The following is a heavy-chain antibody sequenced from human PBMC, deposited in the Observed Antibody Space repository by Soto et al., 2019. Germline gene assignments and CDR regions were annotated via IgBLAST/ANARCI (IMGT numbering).Heavy chain of an antibody. CDR1: GYSISSGYY. D-gene: IGHD3-22*01. CDR3: ARDGVYYYDSSGYPNFHY. Sequence: SETLSLTCAVSGYSISSGYYWGWIRQPPGKGLEWIGSIYHSGSTYYNPSLKSRVTISVDTSKNQFSLKLSSVTAADTAVYYCARDGVYYYDSSGYPNFHYWGQGTLVTISS. J-gene: IGHJ4*02. V-gene: IGHV4-38-2*02. CDR2: IYHSGST.